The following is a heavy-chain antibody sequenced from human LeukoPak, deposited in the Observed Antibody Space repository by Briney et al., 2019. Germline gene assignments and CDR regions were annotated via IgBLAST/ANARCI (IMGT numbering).Heavy chain of an antibody. CDR2: ISWNSGTI. D-gene: IGHD2-15*01. J-gene: IGHJ4*02. V-gene: IGHV3-9*01. CDR1: GFTFDNYA. CDR3: AKSVVVITFRFDD. Sequence: GGSLRLSCAASGFTFDNYAMNWVRQVPGKGLEWISLISWNSGTIGYADSVKGRFTISRDNANNFLYLQMNSLRAEDTAIYYCAKSVVVITFRFDDWGQGALVTVSS.